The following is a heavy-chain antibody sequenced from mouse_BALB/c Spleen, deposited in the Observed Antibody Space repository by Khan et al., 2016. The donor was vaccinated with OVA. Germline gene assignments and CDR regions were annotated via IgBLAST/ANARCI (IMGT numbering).Heavy chain of an antibody. CDR2: IWGDGST. CDR1: GFSLTGYG. V-gene: IGHV2-6-7*01. CDR3: ARAYYGNYREAMDY. J-gene: IGHJ4*01. Sequence: QVQLKESGPGLVALSQSLSITCTVSGFSLTGYGVNWVRQPPGKGLEWLGMIWGDGSTDYNSALKSRLNLSKDNSKSQVFLKMNSLQTDDTARYYCARAYYGNYREAMDYWGHGTSVTVSS. D-gene: IGHD2-10*01.